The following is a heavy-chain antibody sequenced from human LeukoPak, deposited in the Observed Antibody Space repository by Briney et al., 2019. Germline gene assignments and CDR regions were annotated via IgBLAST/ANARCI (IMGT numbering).Heavy chain of an antibody. V-gene: IGHV3-11*04. J-gene: IGHJ2*01. CDR1: GLSFSDAW. Sequence: GGSLRLSCAASGLSFSDAWMNWVRPAPGKGLEWVAYISSSGSTIYYADSVKGRCTISRDNAKNSLYLQMNSLRAEDTAVYYCARDVTVSLSYWYFDLWGRGTLVTVSS. D-gene: IGHD4-17*01. CDR3: ARDVTVSLSYWYFDL. CDR2: ISSSGSTI.